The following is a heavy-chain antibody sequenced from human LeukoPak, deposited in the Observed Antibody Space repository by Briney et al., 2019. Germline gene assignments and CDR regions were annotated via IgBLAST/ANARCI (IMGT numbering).Heavy chain of an antibody. J-gene: IGHJ4*02. D-gene: IGHD3-22*01. Sequence: ASVKVSCKASGYTFTGYYMHWVRQAPGQGLEWMGWINPNSGGTNYAQKFQGRVTMTRDTSISTAYMELGRLRSDDTAVYYCARDSDSSGYYGSGHYFDYWGQGTLVTVSS. CDR2: INPNSGGT. CDR1: GYTFTGYY. V-gene: IGHV1-2*02. CDR3: ARDSDSSGYYGSGHYFDY.